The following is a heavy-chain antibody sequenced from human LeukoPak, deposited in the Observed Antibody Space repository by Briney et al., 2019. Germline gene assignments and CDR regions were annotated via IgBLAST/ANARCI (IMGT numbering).Heavy chain of an antibody. CDR1: GGSVSSCSYY. Sequence: AETLSLTCTVSGGSVSSCSYYWGRIRQPPGKGLEWTGYIYYSGSTNYNPSLKSRVTISVDTSKNQFSLKLSSVTAADTAVYYCATRGEGISSYGYVYWGQGTLVTVSS. CDR2: IYYSGST. V-gene: IGHV4-61*01. D-gene: IGHD5-18*01. J-gene: IGHJ4*02. CDR3: ATRGEGISSYGYVY.